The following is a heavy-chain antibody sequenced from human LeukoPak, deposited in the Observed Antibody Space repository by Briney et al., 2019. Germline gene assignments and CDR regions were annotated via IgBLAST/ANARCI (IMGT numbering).Heavy chain of an antibody. CDR2: INHSGST. CDR1: GESFSGYY. V-gene: IGHV4-34*01. CDR3: ASSPRGLRYFVFSGMDV. J-gene: IGHJ6*04. D-gene: IGHD3-9*01. Sequence: KTSETLSLTCAVYGESFSGYYWSWLRQPPGKGLEWIGEINHSGSTNYNPSLKSRVTISVDTSKNQFSLKLSSVTAADTAVYYCASSPRGLRYFVFSGMDVWGKGTTVTVSS.